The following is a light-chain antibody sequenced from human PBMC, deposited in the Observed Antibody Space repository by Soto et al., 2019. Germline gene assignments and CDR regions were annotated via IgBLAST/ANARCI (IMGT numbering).Light chain of an antibody. Sequence: ASQSVSNNYLAWYQQKPGQAPRLLIYSASNRATGIPDRFSGSGSGTDFTLTISRLEPEDFAVYYCQQYGSSGTFGQGTKVDIK. CDR2: SAS. CDR1: QSVSNNY. V-gene: IGKV3-20*01. J-gene: IGKJ1*01. CDR3: QQYGSSGT.